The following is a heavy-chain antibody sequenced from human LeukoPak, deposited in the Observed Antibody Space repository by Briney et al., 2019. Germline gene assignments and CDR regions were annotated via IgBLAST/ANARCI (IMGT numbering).Heavy chain of an antibody. D-gene: IGHD4-23*01. CDR2: ISGGGDST. CDR3: ATGGNSIDY. J-gene: IGHJ4*02. V-gene: IGHV3-23*01. CDR1: GFTFSSYA. Sequence: GGSLRLSCAASGFTFSSYAMSWVRLAPGKGLQWVSAISGGGDSTYSADSVKGRFTISRDNSKNTLYLQMNSLRAEDTAVYYCATGGNSIDYWGQGTLVTVSS.